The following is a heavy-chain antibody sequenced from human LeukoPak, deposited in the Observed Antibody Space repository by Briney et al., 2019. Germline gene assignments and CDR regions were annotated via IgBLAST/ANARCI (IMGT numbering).Heavy chain of an antibody. J-gene: IGHJ3*02. CDR3: ARLSRMATTLDAFDI. V-gene: IGHV5-51*01. D-gene: IGHD5-24*01. CDR2: IYPGDSDT. CDR1: GYRFTTYW. Sequence: GESLKISCKGSGYRFTTYWIGWVRQMPGKGLEWMGIIYPGDSDTRDSPSFQGQVTISADKSITTAYLQWSSLKASDTAMYYRARLSRMATTLDAFDIWGQGTMVTVSS.